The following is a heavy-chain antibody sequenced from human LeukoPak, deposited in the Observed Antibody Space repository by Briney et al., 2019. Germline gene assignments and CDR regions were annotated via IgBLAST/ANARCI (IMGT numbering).Heavy chain of an antibody. V-gene: IGHV1-8*01. CDR3: ARSWYSSGWYYFDY. J-gene: IGHJ4*02. D-gene: IGHD6-19*01. Sequence: ASVKVSCKASGYTFTSYDINWVRQATGQGLEWMGWMNPNSGNTGYAQKFQGRVTMTRNTSISTAYVELSSLRSEDTAVYYCARSWYSSGWYYFDYWGQGTLVTVSS. CDR1: GYTFTSYD. CDR2: MNPNSGNT.